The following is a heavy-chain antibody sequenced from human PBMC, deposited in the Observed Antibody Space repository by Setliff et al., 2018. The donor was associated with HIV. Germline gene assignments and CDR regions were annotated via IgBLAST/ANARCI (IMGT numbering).Heavy chain of an antibody. J-gene: IGHJ3*02. V-gene: IGHV3-74*01. D-gene: IGHD1-26*01. CDR2: VDSDGSGT. Sequence: GGSLRPSCAASGFTFSRYWMHWIRQAPGQGLVWVSRVDSDGSGTSYADSLKGRFTISRDNAKNMLYLQINSLRAEDTAVYYCARDGNGAFDMWGQGTLVTVSS. CDR3: ARDGNGAFDM. CDR1: GFTFSRYW.